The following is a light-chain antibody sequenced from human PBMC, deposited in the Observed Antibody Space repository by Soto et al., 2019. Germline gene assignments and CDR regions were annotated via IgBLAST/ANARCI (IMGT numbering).Light chain of an antibody. J-gene: IGLJ1*01. Sequence: QCSLTQPASVSGSRGPSITISCTGTSSDVGGYNYVSWYQQHPGKAPKLMIYEVSNRPSGVSNRFSGSKSGNTASLTISGLQAEDEADYYRSSYTSSSSYVFGTGTKVTVL. CDR2: EVS. CDR3: SSYTSSSSYV. V-gene: IGLV2-14*01. CDR1: SSDVGGYNY.